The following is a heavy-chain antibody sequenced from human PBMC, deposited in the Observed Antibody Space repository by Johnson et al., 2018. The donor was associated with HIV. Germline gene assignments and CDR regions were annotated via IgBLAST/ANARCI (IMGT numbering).Heavy chain of an antibody. CDR1: GFTFSSYA. J-gene: IGHJ3*02. V-gene: IGHV3-9*01. CDR2: ISWYSGSI. CDR3: AQGLGPTDAFDI. Sequence: VQLVESGGGLIHPGGSLRLSCAASGFTFSSYAMSWVRQAPGKGLEWVSGISWYSGSIGYADSVTGRFTISRDNAKTSLHRQMNSLRAEDAALYYCAQGLGPTDAFDIWGQGTMVTVSS.